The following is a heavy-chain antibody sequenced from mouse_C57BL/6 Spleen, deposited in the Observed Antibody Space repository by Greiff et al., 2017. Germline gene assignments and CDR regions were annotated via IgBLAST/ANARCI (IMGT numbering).Heavy chain of an antibody. Sequence: VMLVESGPGLVQPSPSLSITCTVSGFSLTSYGVHWVRQSPGKGLEWLGVIWSGGSTDYNAAFISRLSISKDNSKSEVFFKMNSLQADDTAIYYCAREGTGTGWFAYWGQGTLVTVSA. CDR1: GFSLTSYG. D-gene: IGHD4-1*01. CDR3: AREGTGTGWFAY. V-gene: IGHV2-2*01. CDR2: IWSGGST. J-gene: IGHJ3*01.